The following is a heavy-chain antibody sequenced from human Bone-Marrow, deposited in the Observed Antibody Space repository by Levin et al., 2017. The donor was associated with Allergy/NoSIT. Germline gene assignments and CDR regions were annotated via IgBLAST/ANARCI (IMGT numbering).Heavy chain of an antibody. J-gene: IGHJ3*02. V-gene: IGHV1-2*02. CDR3: ARVFPWFGNAFDI. CDR1: GYTFTGYY. CDR2: IIPNSGAT. D-gene: IGHD3-10*01. Sequence: PMASVKVSCKASGYTFTGYYLHWVRRAPGQGLEWMGWIIPNSGATNYAQKFRGRINMTRDTSISTAYMELSGLISDDTAVYYCARVFPWFGNAFDIWGRGTVVTVSS.